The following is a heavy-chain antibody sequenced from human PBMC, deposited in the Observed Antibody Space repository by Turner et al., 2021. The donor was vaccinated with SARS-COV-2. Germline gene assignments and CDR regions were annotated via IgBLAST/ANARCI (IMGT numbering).Heavy chain of an antibody. CDR2: TNAILGNP. CDR1: EGTFSSYA. CDR3: AGSWVTRGVYYYGMDV. J-gene: IGHJ6*02. D-gene: IGHD2-21*02. Sequence: QVHRVRSGAELKNPGSSLKVSCNASEGTFSSYALSWVRQAPGQGLEWMGRTNAILGNPNYAQKFQGIVTITEDKSTSTAYMELSSLRSEDTAVYYCAGSWVTRGVYYYGMDVWGQGTTVTVSS. V-gene: IGHV1-69*04.